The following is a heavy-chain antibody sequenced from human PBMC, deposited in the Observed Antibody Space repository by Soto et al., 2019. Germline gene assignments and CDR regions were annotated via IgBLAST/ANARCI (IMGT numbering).Heavy chain of an antibody. J-gene: IGHJ6*02. CDR2: IYYGGNT. Sequence: QVQLQESGPGLVKPSETLSLTCNVFGGSISNGDYYWSWIRQPPGKGLQYIGYIYYGGNTNYNPSLKSRLTMSIDRSANHLSLTLTSVSAADPAVYYCARVSGHYYYGVDVWGQGTTVIVSS. CDR1: GGSISNGDYY. CDR3: ARVSGHYYYGVDV. V-gene: IGHV4-30-4*01.